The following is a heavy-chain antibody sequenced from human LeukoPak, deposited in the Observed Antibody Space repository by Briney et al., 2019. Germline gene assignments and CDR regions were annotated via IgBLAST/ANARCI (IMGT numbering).Heavy chain of an antibody. CDR3: ARETYYFGY. J-gene: IGHJ4*02. CDR2: ISYDGSKE. CDR1: GFTFSTYP. V-gene: IGHV3-30*04. Sequence: GGSLRLSCAASGFTFSTYPMHWVRQAPGKGLEWVAVISYDGSKEYYAESVKGRFTISRDNSKRTLYLQVNSLRAEDTAVYYCARETYYFGYWGQGTLVTVSS.